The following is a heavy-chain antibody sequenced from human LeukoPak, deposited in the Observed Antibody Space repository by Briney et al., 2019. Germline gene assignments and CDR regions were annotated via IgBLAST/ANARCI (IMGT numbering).Heavy chain of an antibody. CDR2: ISGSGGST. D-gene: IGHD3-3*01. Sequence: GGSLRLSCAASGFTFSSYAMSWVRQAPGKGLEWVSAISGSGGSTYYADSVKGRFTISRDNSKNTLYLQMNSLRAEDTAVYYCAKDGPPNLRFLEWLPYYYYGMDVWGQGTTVTVSS. J-gene: IGHJ6*02. CDR3: AKDGPPNLRFLEWLPYYYYGMDV. V-gene: IGHV3-23*01. CDR1: GFTFSSYA.